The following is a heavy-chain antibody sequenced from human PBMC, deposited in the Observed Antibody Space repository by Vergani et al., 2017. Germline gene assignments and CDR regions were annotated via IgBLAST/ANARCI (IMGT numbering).Heavy chain of an antibody. Sequence: EVQLVESGGGLVQPGGSLRLSCAASGFTFSSYSMNWVRQAPGKGLEWVSYISSSSSTIYYADSVKGRFTISRDNAKNSLYLQMNSLRAEDTAVYYCARDKNEGYGSGSWWFDPWGQGTLVTVSS. V-gene: IGHV3-48*01. CDR3: ARDKNEGYGSGSWWFDP. D-gene: IGHD3-10*01. CDR2: ISSSSSTI. CDR1: GFTFSSYS. J-gene: IGHJ5*02.